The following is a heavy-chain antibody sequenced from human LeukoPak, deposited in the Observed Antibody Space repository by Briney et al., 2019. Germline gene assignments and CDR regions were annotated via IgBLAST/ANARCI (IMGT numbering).Heavy chain of an antibody. V-gene: IGHV4-61*02. J-gene: IGHJ6*02. Sequence: SETLSLTCTVPGGSISSGSYYWSWIRQPAGKGLEWIGCIYTSGSTNYNPSLKSRVTISVDTSKNQFSLKLSSVTAADTAVYYCARDYRIVVDAPVLMVGYYYGMDVWGQGTTVTVSS. CDR3: ARDYRIVVDAPVLMVGYYYGMDV. CDR1: GGSISSGSYY. D-gene: IGHD2-2*01. CDR2: IYTSGST.